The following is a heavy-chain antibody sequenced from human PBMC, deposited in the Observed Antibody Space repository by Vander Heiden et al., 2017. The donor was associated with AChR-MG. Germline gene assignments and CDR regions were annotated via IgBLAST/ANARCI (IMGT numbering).Heavy chain of an antibody. CDR1: GGTFSSYA. CDR2: IIPIFGTA. J-gene: IGHJ6*02. CDR3: ARSPRSYYGMDV. V-gene: IGHV1-69*01. Sequence: QVQLVQSGAEVKKPGSSVTVSCKASGGTFSSYAISWVRQAPGQGLEWMGGIIPIFGTANYAQKFQGRVTITADESTSTAYMELRSLRSEDTAVYYCARSPRSYYGMDVWGQGTTVTVSS.